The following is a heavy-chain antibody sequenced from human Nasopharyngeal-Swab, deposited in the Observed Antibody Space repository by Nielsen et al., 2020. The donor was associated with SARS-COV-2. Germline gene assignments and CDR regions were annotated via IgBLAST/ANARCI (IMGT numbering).Heavy chain of an antibody. V-gene: IGHV3-21*01. CDR2: ISSSSTYI. D-gene: IGHD3-3*01. J-gene: IGHJ6*02. CDR1: GFTFSTYN. Sequence: GSLKISCAASGFTFSTYNMNWVRQAPGKGLEWVSSISSSSTYIYYADSVKGRFTISRDSAQSSLFLQMNSLRAEDTAVYYCARDGLDYDFWSAYFMDVWGRGTTVTVSS. CDR3: ARDGLDYDFWSAYFMDV.